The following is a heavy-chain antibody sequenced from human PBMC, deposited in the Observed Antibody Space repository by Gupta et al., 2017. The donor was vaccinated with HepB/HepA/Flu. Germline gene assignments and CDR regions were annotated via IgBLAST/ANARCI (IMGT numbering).Heavy chain of an antibody. D-gene: IGHD3-16*01. CDR1: GFTFGSYG. J-gene: IGHJ4*02. CDR3: ARRGEEGRFSYFGH. CDR2: IWYDGSKI. Sequence: QVQLVESGGGVVQPGTSLRLSCAASGFTFGSYGMHWVRRAPGKGLEWVAVIWYDGSKINYADSVRGRFTVSRDNSKNTLYLQMNSLRAEDTAVYYCARRGEEGRFSYFGHWGLGTLVAVSS. V-gene: IGHV3-33*01.